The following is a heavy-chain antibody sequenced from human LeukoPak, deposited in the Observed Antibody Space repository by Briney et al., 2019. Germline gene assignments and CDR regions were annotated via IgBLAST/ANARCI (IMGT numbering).Heavy chain of an antibody. D-gene: IGHD2-2*01. CDR3: ARGSEVVAAANNWFDP. J-gene: IGHJ5*02. V-gene: IGHV3-21*01. CDR2: ISTSGIYI. Sequence: PGGSLRLSCAASGFTFSSYGMNWVRQAPGMGLEWVSSISTSGIYIYYADSVKGRFTISRDNAKNSLYLQMNSLRAEDTAVYYCARGSEVVAAANNWFDPWGQGTLVTVSS. CDR1: GFTFSSYG.